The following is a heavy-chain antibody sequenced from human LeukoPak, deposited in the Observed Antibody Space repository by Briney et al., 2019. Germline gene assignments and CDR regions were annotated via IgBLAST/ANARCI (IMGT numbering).Heavy chain of an antibody. J-gene: IGHJ4*02. Sequence: PGRSLRLSCAASGFSFSDYGMHWVRQAPGKGLEWVAVIWYDGSNQYYADSVKGRFTVSRDNSKNTLYLQMDSLRAEDTAVYFCARDRLSTYDYSDTWGQGTLVTVSS. CDR2: IWYDGSNQ. CDR3: ARDRLSTYDYSDT. D-gene: IGHD4/OR15-4a*01. V-gene: IGHV3-33*01. CDR1: GFSFSDYG.